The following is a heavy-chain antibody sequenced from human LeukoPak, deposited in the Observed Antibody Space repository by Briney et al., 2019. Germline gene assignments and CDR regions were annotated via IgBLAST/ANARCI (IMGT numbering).Heavy chain of an antibody. V-gene: IGHV3-33*06. CDR2: IWYDGTNK. Sequence: GGSLRLSCAASGFTFSTYGMEWVGQAPGKGLEWVALIWYDGTNKYYVDSVKGRFTISRDNSKNTLYLQMNSLRAEDTAVYYCAKAGGNSGYDNYYYMDVWGKGTTVTVSS. CDR3: AKAGGNSGYDNYYYMDV. D-gene: IGHD5-12*01. CDR1: GFTFSTYG. J-gene: IGHJ6*03.